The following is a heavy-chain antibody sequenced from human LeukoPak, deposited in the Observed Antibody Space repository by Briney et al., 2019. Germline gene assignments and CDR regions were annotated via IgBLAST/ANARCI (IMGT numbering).Heavy chain of an antibody. CDR3: ARGGPGEFGELFYYFDY. CDR2: IYYSGST. Sequence: SETLSLTCTVSGGSISSYYWSWIRQPPGKGLEWIGYIYYSGSTNYNPSLKSRVTIPVDTSKNQFSLKLSSVTAADTAVYYCARGGPGEFGELFYYFDYWGQGTLVTVSS. V-gene: IGHV4-59*01. J-gene: IGHJ4*02. D-gene: IGHD3-10*01. CDR1: GGSISSYY.